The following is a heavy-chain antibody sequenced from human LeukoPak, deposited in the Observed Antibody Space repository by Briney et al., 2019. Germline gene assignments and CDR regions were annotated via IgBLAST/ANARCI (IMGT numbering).Heavy chain of an antibody. D-gene: IGHD2-2*01. CDR1: GYTFTGYY. V-gene: IGHV1-2*02. J-gene: IGHJ4*02. Sequence: GASVKVSCKASGYTFTGYYMHWVRQAPGQGLEWMGWINPNSGGTNYAQKFQGRVTMTRDTSISTAYMELSRLRSDDTAVYYCARVYGGIVVVPAAPDYWGQGTLVTVSS. CDR3: ARVYGGIVVVPAAPDY. CDR2: INPNSGGT.